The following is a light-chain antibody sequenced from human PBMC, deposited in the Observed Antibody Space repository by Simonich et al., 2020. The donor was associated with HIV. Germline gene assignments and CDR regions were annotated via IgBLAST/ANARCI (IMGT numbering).Light chain of an antibody. CDR2: GAS. V-gene: IGKV3-20*01. CDR3: QQYGSSPST. J-gene: IGKJ1*01. Sequence: EMVLTQSPGTLSLSPGERATLSCRASQRVSSSYLAWYQQKPGQAPRLLIYGASSRATGIPDRFSGSGSGTDFTRTISRLEPEDFAVYYCQQYGSSPSTFGQGTKVEIK. CDR1: QRVSSSY.